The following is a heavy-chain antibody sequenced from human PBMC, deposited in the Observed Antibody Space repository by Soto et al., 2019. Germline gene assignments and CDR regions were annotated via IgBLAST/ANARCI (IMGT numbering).Heavy chain of an antibody. CDR1: GFTFSSYA. CDR3: AMAHVDSAMDYYYYDGMDV. J-gene: IGHJ6*01. CDR2: VSGGGGST. D-gene: IGHD5-18*01. V-gene: IGHV3-23*01. Sequence: EVQLLESGGGLVQPGGSLRLSCAASGFTFSSYAMNWVRQAPGEGLEWVSGVSGGGGSTYYADSVKGRFTISRDNSEHRLYLHMNSLRAEDTAVYYCAMAHVDSAMDYYYYDGMDVW.